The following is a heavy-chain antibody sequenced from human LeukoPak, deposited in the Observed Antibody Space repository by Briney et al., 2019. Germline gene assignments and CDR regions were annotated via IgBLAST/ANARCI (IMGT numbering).Heavy chain of an antibody. J-gene: IGHJ6*02. CDR3: AKDSSGSSPDGMDV. Sequence: GGPLRLSCAASGFTFSSYAMSWVRQAPGKGLEWVSAISGSGGSTYYADSVKGRFTISRDNSKNTLYLQMDSLRAEDTAVYYCAKDSSGSSPDGMDVWGQGTTVTVSS. V-gene: IGHV3-23*01. CDR2: ISGSGGST. CDR1: GFTFSSYA. D-gene: IGHD1-26*01.